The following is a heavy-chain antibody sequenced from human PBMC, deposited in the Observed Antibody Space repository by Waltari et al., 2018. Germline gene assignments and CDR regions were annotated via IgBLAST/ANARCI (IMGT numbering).Heavy chain of an antibody. CDR2: IIPIFGTA. Sequence: QVQLVQSGAEVKKPGSSVKVSCKASGGTFSSYAISWVRQAPGQGLEWMGGIIPIFGTANYAQKVQGRVTITADESTSTAYMELSSLRSEDTAVYYCARVQSIAVAGTNWFDPWGQGTLVTVSS. J-gene: IGHJ5*02. CDR3: ARVQSIAVAGTNWFDP. D-gene: IGHD6-19*01. V-gene: IGHV1-69*01. CDR1: GGTFSSYA.